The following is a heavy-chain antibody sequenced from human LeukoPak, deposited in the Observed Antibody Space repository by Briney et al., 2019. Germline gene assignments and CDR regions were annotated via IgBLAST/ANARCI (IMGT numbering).Heavy chain of an antibody. J-gene: IGHJ4*02. Sequence: ASVKISCKVSGYTFTDYYTHWVQQAPGKGLEWMGLVDPEDGETIYAEKFQGRVTITADTSTDTAYMELSSLRSEDTAVYYCATYNRWELSRVFFDYWGQGTLVTVSS. D-gene: IGHD1-26*01. CDR2: VDPEDGET. CDR3: ATYNRWELSRVFFDY. V-gene: IGHV1-69-2*01. CDR1: GYTFTDYY.